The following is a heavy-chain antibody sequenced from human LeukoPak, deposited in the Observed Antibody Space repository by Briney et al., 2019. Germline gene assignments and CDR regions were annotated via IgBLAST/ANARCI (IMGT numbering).Heavy chain of an antibody. D-gene: IGHD1-1*01. CDR1: GGTFSSYA. Sequence: SSVKVSCKASGGTFSSYAISWVRQAPGQGLEWMGGIIPIFGTANYAQKFQGRVTITADESTSTAYMELSSLRSEDTAVYYCAREPGGNDDEDLDYWGQGTLVTVSS. J-gene: IGHJ4*02. CDR3: AREPGGNDDEDLDY. CDR2: IIPIFGTA. V-gene: IGHV1-69*01.